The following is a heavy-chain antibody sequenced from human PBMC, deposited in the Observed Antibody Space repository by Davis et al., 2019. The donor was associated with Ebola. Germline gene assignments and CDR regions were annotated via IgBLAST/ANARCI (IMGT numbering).Heavy chain of an antibody. CDR3: AREAVGATIPEYYFDY. CDR1: GYGFTSYW. CDR2: IYPGDSDT. D-gene: IGHD1-26*01. V-gene: IGHV5-51*01. Sequence: GESLKISCKGSGYGFTSYWIGWVRQLPGKGLEWMGIIYPGDSDTRYSPSFQGQVTISADKSISTAYLQWSSLKASDTAMYYCAREAVGATIPEYYFDYWGQGTLVTVSS. J-gene: IGHJ4*02.